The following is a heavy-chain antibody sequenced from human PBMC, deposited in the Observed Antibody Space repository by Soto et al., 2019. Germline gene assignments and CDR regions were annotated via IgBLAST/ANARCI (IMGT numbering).Heavy chain of an antibody. CDR2: INAGNGNT. V-gene: IGHV1-3*01. D-gene: IGHD5-12*01. CDR1: GYTFTSYA. Sequence: GASVKVSCKASGYTFTSYAMHWVRQAPGQRLEWTGWINAGNGNTKYSQKFQGRVTITRDTSASTAYMELSSLRSGDTAVYYCARAAYRGYSGYLGYWGQGTLVTVSS. CDR3: ARAAYRGYSGYLGY. J-gene: IGHJ4*02.